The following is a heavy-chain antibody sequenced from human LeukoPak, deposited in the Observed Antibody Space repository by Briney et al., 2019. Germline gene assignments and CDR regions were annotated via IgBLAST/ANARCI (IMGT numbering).Heavy chain of an antibody. CDR1: GFTFRSYA. V-gene: IGHV3-72*01. CDR2: TRNKANSYTT. D-gene: IGHD3-10*01. J-gene: IGHJ5*02. Sequence: GGSLRLSCAASGFTFRSYAMSWVRQAPGKGLEWVGRTRNKANSYTTEYAASVKGRFTISRDDSKNSLYLQMNSLKTEDTAVHYCASLYGSGKRWVDPWGQGTLVTVSS. CDR3: ASLYGSGKRWVDP.